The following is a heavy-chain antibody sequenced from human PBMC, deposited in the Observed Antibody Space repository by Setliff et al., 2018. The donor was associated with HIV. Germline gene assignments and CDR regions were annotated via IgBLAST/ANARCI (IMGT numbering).Heavy chain of an antibody. CDR1: GYAFNSYT. J-gene: IGHJ6*03. CDR3: ARIGRTPYYYYYMDV. V-gene: IGHV1-8*01. CDR2: INPNSDNT. D-gene: IGHD2-15*01. Sequence: ASVKVSCKASGYAFNSYTLNWVRQATGRGLEWMGWINPNSDNTAYAQKFQGRLTMTRNTSTGTVYTELSSLRSEDTAVYYCARIGRTPYYYYYMDVWGKGTTVTVSS.